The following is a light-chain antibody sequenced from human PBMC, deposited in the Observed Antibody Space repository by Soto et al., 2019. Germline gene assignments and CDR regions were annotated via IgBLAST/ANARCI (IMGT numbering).Light chain of an antibody. CDR1: QGIRSD. Sequence: IQMTQSPSSLSASVGDRVTITCRASQGIRSDLDWYQQKPGKAPKLLIYDASSLQSGVPSRFSGSGSGTDFTLTISSLQPEDFATYYCQQSYSTPVTFGQGTKVDIK. CDR3: QQSYSTPVT. V-gene: IGKV1-39*01. CDR2: DAS. J-gene: IGKJ1*01.